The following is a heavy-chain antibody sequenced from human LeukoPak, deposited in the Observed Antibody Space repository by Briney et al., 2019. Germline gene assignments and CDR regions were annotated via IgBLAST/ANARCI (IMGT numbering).Heavy chain of an antibody. CDR3: ASDQGAHYYDSSGAHYYYYGMDV. J-gene: IGHJ6*02. V-gene: IGHV3-30-3*01. D-gene: IGHD3-22*01. CDR1: GFTFSSYA. CDR2: ISYDGSNK. Sequence: GGSLRLSCAASGFTFSSYAMHWVRQAPGKGLEWVAVISYDGSNKYYADSVKGRFTISRDNSKNTLYLQMNSLRAEDTAVYYCASDQGAHYYDSSGAHYYYYGMDVWGQGTTVTVSS.